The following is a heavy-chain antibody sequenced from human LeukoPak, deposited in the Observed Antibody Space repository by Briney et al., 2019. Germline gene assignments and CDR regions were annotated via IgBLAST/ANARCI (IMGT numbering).Heavy chain of an antibody. J-gene: IGHJ4*02. CDR1: GFSFSTYP. CDR3: AREFGYNKRIDS. CDR2: ISSSSSSL. Sequence: GGSLRLSCAASGFSFSTYPMTWVRRAPGKGLEWVSSISSSSSSLYYADSVKGRFTISRDNAWNSLYLQMSGLRAEDTAVYYCAREFGYNKRIDSWGQGILVTVSS. V-gene: IGHV3-21*01. D-gene: IGHD5-24*01.